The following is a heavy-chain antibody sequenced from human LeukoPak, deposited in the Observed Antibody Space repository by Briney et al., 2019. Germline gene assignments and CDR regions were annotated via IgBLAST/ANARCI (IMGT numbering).Heavy chain of an antibody. CDR1: GFTFSSYA. D-gene: IGHD1-1*01. Sequence: GGSLRLSCAASGFTFSSYAMSWVRQAPGKGLEWVSAISGSGGSTYNADSVKGRFTISRDNPKNTLYLQMNSLRAEDTAVYYCAKEEFQLRAFDIWGQGTMVTVSS. V-gene: IGHV3-23*01. CDR2: ISGSGGST. CDR3: AKEEFQLRAFDI. J-gene: IGHJ3*02.